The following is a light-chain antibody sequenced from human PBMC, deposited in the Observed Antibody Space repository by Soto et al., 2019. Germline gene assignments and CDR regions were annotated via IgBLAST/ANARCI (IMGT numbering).Light chain of an antibody. J-gene: IGLJ7*01. CDR2: VNSDGSDFSP. Sequence: QLVLTQSPSASASLGTSVKLTCTLSGGHSSYAIAWHQQQPGKGPRYLMKVNSDGSDFSPSKGDGIPDRFSRSSSGAERYLIISSLQSEDEADYYCQTWGTGAAVFGGGTQLTVL. CDR1: GGHSSYA. CDR3: QTWGTGAAV. V-gene: IGLV4-69*01.